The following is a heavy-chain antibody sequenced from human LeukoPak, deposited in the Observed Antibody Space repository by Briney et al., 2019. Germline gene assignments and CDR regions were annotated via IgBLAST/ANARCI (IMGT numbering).Heavy chain of an antibody. CDR1: GYSFTSHW. D-gene: IGHD1-26*01. CDR2: IYPGDSDT. Sequence: GGSLRLSCKGSGYSFTSHWIGWVRQMPGKGLERMGIIYPGDSDTRYSPSFQGQVTISADKSISTAYLQWSSLKASDTAMYYCARQTGSYPYFDYWGQGTLVTVSS. CDR3: ARQTGSYPYFDY. V-gene: IGHV5-51*01. J-gene: IGHJ4*02.